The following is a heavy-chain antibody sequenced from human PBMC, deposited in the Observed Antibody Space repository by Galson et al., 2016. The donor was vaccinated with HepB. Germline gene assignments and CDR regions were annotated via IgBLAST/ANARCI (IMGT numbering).Heavy chain of an antibody. V-gene: IGHV4-31*03. D-gene: IGHD1-1*01. CDR2: IYYGGRP. Sequence: TLSLTCTISGDSFKNAGHYWTWVRQHPGKGLEWIGYIYYGGRPFYNPSLKGRVSISGDTSRNQFSLSLSSVTAADTAVYYCARDDRVGLEPDGLDVWGQGTTFIVS. J-gene: IGHJ6*02. CDR1: GDSFKNAGHY. CDR3: ARDDRVGLEPDGLDV.